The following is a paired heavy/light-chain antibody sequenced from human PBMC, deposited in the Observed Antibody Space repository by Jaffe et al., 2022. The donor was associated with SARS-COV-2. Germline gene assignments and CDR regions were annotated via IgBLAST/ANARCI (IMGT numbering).Heavy chain of an antibody. V-gene: IGHV3-15*01. CDR1: AFTLSNVW. CDR3: MRGGGQRPFDI. J-gene: IGHJ3*02. Sequence: EVQLVESGGGLVKPGGSLRLSCAASAFTLSNVWMNWVRQAPGKGLEWVGRIRSKTDGGATDYAASLKGRFTISRVDSENTLYLHMNSLTTEDTGVYSCMRGGGQRPFDIWGRGTMVTVSS. D-gene: IGHD2-15*01. CDR2: IRSKTDGGAT.
Light chain of an antibody. CDR3: LLYYGGVWV. V-gene: IGLV7-43*01. CDR2: SSN. CDR1: TGAVTSAYY. J-gene: IGLJ3*02. Sequence: QTVVTQEPSLTVSPGGTVTLTCASSTGAVTSAYYPNWFQQKPGQAPKTLIYSSNNKHSWTPARFSGSLLGGKAALTLSGVQPEDEAEYYCLLYYGGVWVFGGGTKLTVL.